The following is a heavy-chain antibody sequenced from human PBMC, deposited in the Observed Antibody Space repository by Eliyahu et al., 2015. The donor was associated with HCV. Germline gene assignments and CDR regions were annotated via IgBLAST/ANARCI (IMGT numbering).Heavy chain of an antibody. D-gene: IGHD2-8*01. J-gene: IGHJ3*02. Sequence: EVQLVESGGGLIQPGGSLRLSCAXSGFTVSTNYMSWVRQAPGKGLEWVSIIYNVGTTSYADSVRGRFTISRDNSKNTLYLQMNSLRAEDTAVYYCARSFYCTDGICYYTFDMWGQGTVVTVSS. CDR3: ARSFYCTDGICYYTFDM. V-gene: IGHV3-53*01. CDR2: IYNVGTT. CDR1: GFTVSTNY.